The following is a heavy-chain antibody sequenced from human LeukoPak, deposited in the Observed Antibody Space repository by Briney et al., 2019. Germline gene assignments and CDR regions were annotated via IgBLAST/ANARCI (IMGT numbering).Heavy chain of an antibody. CDR3: SRSSSRNFGVVIKSYYYYMDV. CDR2: IYSGGST. CDR1: GFTVSSNY. D-gene: IGHD3-3*01. J-gene: IGHJ6*03. Sequence: GGSLRLSCAASGFTVSSNYMSWVRQAPGKGLEWVSVIYSGGSTYYADSVKGRFTISRDNSKNTLYLQMNSLRAEDTAVYYCSRSSSRNFGVVIKSYYYYMDVWGKGTTVTVSS. V-gene: IGHV3-53*01.